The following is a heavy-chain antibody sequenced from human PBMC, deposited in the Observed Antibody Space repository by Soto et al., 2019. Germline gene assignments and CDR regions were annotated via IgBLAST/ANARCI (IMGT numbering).Heavy chain of an antibody. CDR1: GFTFSNAW. Sequence: GGSLRLSCAASGFTFSNAWMSWVRQAPGKGLEWVGRIKSKTDGGTTDYAAPVKGRFTISRDDSKNTLYLQMNSLKTEDTAVYYCTTEVLRFLEWLFYRPLWGQGTLVTVSS. J-gene: IGHJ4*02. V-gene: IGHV3-15*01. CDR3: TTEVLRFLEWLFYRPL. CDR2: IKSKTDGGTT. D-gene: IGHD3-3*01.